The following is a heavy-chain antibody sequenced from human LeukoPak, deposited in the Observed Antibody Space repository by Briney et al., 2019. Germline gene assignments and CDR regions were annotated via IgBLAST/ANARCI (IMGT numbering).Heavy chain of an antibody. J-gene: IGHJ6*03. D-gene: IGHD3-3*01. CDR2: MNPNSGNT. Sequence: ASVKVSCKASGYTFTSYDINWVRQATGQGLEWMGWMNPNSGNTGYAQKFQGRVTMTRNTSISTAYMELSSLRSEDTAVYYCARAGYDFWSGFYYYYYMDVWGKGTTVTVSS. CDR3: ARAGYDFWSGFYYYYYMDV. V-gene: IGHV1-8*01. CDR1: GYTFTSYD.